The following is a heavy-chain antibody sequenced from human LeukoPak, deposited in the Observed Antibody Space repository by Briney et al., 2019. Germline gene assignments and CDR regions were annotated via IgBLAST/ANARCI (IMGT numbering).Heavy chain of an antibody. CDR3: AREGEWYYGMDV. Sequence: PSETLSLTCTVSGGSISSYYWSWIRQPPGKGLEWIGYIYYSGSTYYNPSLKSRVTISVDTSKNQFPLKLSSVTAADTAVYYCAREGEWYYGMDVWGQGTTVTVSS. V-gene: IGHV4-59*12. J-gene: IGHJ6*02. CDR1: GGSISSYY. D-gene: IGHD2-21*01. CDR2: IYYSGST.